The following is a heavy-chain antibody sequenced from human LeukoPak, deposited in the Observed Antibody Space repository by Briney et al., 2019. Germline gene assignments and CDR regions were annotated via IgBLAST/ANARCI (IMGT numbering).Heavy chain of an antibody. CDR3: ARLNYVDTAMVGFDY. D-gene: IGHD5-18*01. J-gene: IGHJ4*02. V-gene: IGHV4-59*08. CDR1: GGSISSYY. CDR2: IYYSGST. Sequence: SETLSLTRTVSGGSISSYYWSWIRQPPGKGLEWIGYIYYSGSTNYNPSLKSRVTISVDTSKNQFSLKLSSVTAADTAVYYCARLNYVDTAMVGFDYWGQGTLVTVSS.